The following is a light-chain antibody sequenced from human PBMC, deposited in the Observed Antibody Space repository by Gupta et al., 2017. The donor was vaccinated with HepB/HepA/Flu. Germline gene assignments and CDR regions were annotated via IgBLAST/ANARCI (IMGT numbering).Light chain of an antibody. J-gene: IGKJ5*01. V-gene: IGKV1-39*01. CDR2: SAS. CDR1: ENVYSF. Sequence: QMSQSPSSLSASLGDSVTITCRASENVYSFLNWYQQKPGRAPKPIIYSASTLESGVPSRFSGSGSGTDFTLTIRNLNLEDLAIYYCQKRYRILTFGQGTRLEMK. CDR3: QKRYRILT.